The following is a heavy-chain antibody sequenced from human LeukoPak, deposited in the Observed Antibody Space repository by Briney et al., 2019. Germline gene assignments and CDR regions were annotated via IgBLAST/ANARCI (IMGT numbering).Heavy chain of an antibody. CDR2: IHSDNSGGTT. CDR1: GFTVSSNF. V-gene: IGHV3-66*01. Sequence: GGSLRLSCAASGFTVSSNFMGWVRQAPGKGLEWVSVIHSDNSGGTTYYADSVQGRFTISRDNSKNTLYLQMNSLRAEDTAVYYCARDRGNSNGYVDCWGQGTLVTVSS. D-gene: IGHD5-18*01. CDR3: ARDRGNSNGYVDC. J-gene: IGHJ4*02.